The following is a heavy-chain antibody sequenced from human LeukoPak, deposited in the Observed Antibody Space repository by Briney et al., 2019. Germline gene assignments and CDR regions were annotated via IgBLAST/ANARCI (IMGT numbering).Heavy chain of an antibody. CDR1: GYSISSNYY. D-gene: IGHD2-21*02. Sequence: SETLSLTCTVSGYSISSNYYWGWIRQPPGKGLEWIGNIYHSGSTYYNPSLKSRVTISIDTSKNQFSLKLNSVTAADTAVYYCANCGGDCWSFDYWGQGTLVTVSS. CDR2: IYHSGST. J-gene: IGHJ4*02. V-gene: IGHV4-38-2*02. CDR3: ANCGGDCWSFDY.